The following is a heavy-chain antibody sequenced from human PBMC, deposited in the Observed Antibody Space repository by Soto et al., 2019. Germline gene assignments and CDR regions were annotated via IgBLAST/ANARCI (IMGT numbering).Heavy chain of an antibody. D-gene: IGHD2-15*01. V-gene: IGHV4-39*01. Sequence: QLQLQESGPGLVKPSETLSLTCTVSGGSISSSSYYWGWIRQPPGKGLEWIGSIYYSGSTYYNPSLKSRVTISVDTSKNQFSLKLSSVTAADTAVYYCARQERIDYYFDYWGQGTLVTVSS. CDR2: IYYSGST. CDR3: ARQERIDYYFDY. CDR1: GGSISSSSYY. J-gene: IGHJ4*02.